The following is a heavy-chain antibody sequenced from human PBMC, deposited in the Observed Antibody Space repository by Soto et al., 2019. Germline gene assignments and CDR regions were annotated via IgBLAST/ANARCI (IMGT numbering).Heavy chain of an antibody. Sequence: EVQLVESGGGLVKPGGSLRLSCAASGFTFSNAWMSWVRQAPGKGLEWVGRIKSKTDGGTTDYAAPVKGRFTISRDDSKNTLYLQMNSLKTEDTAVYYCTITYYYDSSGPRSVDYWGQGTLVTVSS. CDR1: GFTFSNAW. CDR2: IKSKTDGGTT. V-gene: IGHV3-15*01. CDR3: TITYYYDSSGPRSVDY. J-gene: IGHJ4*02. D-gene: IGHD3-22*01.